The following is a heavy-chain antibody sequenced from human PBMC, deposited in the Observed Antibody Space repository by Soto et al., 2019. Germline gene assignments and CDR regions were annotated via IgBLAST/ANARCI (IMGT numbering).Heavy chain of an antibody. CDR2: TYYKSKWNN. CDR3: TGITWFRGMDV. V-gene: IGHV6-1*01. CDR1: GDSVSSNSAG. J-gene: IGHJ6*02. D-gene: IGHD3-10*01. Sequence: QTLSLTCVISGDSVSSNSAGWNWIRQSPSRGLEWLGRTYYKSKWNNDYALSVKSRITINPDTSKNQFSLHQYSVTPEDTAVYYCTGITWFRGMDVWGQGTPVTVSS.